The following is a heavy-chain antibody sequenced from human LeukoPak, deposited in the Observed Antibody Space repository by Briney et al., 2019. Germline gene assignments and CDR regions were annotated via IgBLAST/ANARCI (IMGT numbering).Heavy chain of an antibody. CDR1: GGSFSGYY. CDR2: INHSGST. Sequence: SETLSLTCAVYGGSFSGYYWSWIRQPSGKGLEWIGEINHSGSTNYNPSLKSRVTLSVDTSKNQFSLKLSSVTAADTAVYYCARGVRDYDILNYWGQGTLVTVSS. V-gene: IGHV4-34*01. CDR3: ARGVRDYDILNY. J-gene: IGHJ4*02. D-gene: IGHD3-9*01.